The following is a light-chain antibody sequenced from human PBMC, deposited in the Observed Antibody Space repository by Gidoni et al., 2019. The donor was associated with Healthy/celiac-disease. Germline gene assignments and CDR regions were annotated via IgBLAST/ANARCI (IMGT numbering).Light chain of an antibody. Sequence: QSALTQPRSVSGSSGQPVTISCTGTSSAVGGYNYVSWYQQHPGKAPKLMIYDVSKRPSGVPDRFSGSKSGNTASLTISGLQAEDEADYYCCSYAGSYTLVFGGGTKLTVL. J-gene: IGLJ2*01. V-gene: IGLV2-11*01. CDR2: DVS. CDR1: SSAVGGYNY. CDR3: CSYAGSYTLV.